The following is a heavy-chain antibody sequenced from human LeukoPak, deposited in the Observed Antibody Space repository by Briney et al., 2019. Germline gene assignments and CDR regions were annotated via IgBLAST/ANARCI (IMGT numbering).Heavy chain of an antibody. Sequence: QPSETLFLTCTVSGDSINSYYWSWIRQPAGKGLEWIGRIYTSGSTNYNPSLKSRVTMSVDTSKNQFSLKLSSVTAADTAVYYCARGTATVNFDYWGQGTLVTVSS. D-gene: IGHD4-17*01. CDR3: ARGTATVNFDY. J-gene: IGHJ4*02. CDR2: IYTSGST. V-gene: IGHV4-4*07. CDR1: GDSINSYY.